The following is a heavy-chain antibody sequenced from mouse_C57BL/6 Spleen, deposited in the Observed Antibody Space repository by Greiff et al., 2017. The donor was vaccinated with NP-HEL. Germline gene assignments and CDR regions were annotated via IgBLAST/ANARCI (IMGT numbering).Heavy chain of an antibody. J-gene: IGHJ4*01. Sequence: VQLQQSGPELVKPGASVKISCKASGYTFTDYYMNWVKQSHGKSLEWIGDINPNNGGTSYNQKFKGKATLTVDKSSSTAYMELRSLTSEDSAVYDCARRGLSTNYYAMDDWGQGTSVTVSS. D-gene: IGHD6-1*01. CDR2: INPNNGGT. CDR3: ARRGLSTNYYAMDD. CDR1: GYTFTDYY. V-gene: IGHV1-26*01.